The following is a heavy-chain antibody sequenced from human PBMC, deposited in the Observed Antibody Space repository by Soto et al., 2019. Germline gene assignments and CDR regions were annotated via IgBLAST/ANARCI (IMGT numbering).Heavy chain of an antibody. J-gene: IGHJ3*02. CDR2: IIPIFGTA. D-gene: IGHD3-22*01. CDR3: ARDTRLSMIVVGDAFDI. Sequence: QVQLVQSGAEVKKPGSSVKVSGKVSGGTFSSYAISWVRQAPGQGLEWMGGIIPIFGTANYAQKFQGRVTITADESTSTAYMELSSLRSEDTAVYYCARDTRLSMIVVGDAFDIWGQGTMVTVSS. V-gene: IGHV1-69*12. CDR1: GGTFSSYA.